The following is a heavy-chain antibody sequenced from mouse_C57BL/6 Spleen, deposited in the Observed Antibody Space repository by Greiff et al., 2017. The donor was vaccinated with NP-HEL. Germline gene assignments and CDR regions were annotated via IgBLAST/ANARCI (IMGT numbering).Heavy chain of an antibody. CDR2: LNPSRAYS. CDR3: AREGNLRLDY. CDR1: GYTFTSYW. D-gene: IGHD5-1*01. Sequence: QVQLQQSGAELTKPGASVKLSCKASGYTFTSYWLHWVKQRPGPGLEWIGYLNPSRAYSKYNQKFKDKATLTADKSSSTAYMQLTSLTYEDSAVYSCAREGNLRLDYWGQGTTLTVSS. V-gene: IGHV1-7*01. J-gene: IGHJ2*01.